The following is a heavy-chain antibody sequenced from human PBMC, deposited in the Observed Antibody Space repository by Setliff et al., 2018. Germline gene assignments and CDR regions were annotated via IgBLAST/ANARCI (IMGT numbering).Heavy chain of an antibody. J-gene: IGHJ6*02. D-gene: IGHD3-9*01. CDR2: ISSTITST. CDR1: GFTFSSYD. Sequence: GGSLRLSCAACGFTFSSYDMHWVRQATGKGLEWVSAISSTITSTYYADSVKGRFTISRDNSKNTLYLQMNSLRAEDTAVYYCAKHGAYNDFLTGYNFCYDMDVWGQGTTVTVSS. CDR3: AKHGAYNDFLTGYNFCYDMDV. V-gene: IGHV3-23*01.